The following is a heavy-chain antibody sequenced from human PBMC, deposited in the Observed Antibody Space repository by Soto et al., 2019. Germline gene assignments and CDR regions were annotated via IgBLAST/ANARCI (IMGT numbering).Heavy chain of an antibody. V-gene: IGHV3-21*01. Sequence: EVQLVESGGGLGKPGGSLRLSCAASGFTFSSYSMNWVRQAPGKGLEWVSSISSSSSYIYYADSVKGRFTISRDNAKNSLYLQMNSLRAEDTAVYYCATGEYYYDSSGYYYCWGQGTLVTVSS. J-gene: IGHJ4*02. D-gene: IGHD3-22*01. CDR1: GFTFSSYS. CDR2: ISSSSSYI. CDR3: ATGEYYYDSSGYYYC.